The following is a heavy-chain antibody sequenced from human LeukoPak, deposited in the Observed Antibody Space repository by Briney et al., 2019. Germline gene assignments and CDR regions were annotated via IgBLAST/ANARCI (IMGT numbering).Heavy chain of an antibody. CDR3: ARGGPTNFDY. J-gene: IGHJ4*02. CDR2: IYYSGST. V-gene: IGHV4-39*07. Sequence: SETLSLTCTVSGGSISSSSYYWGWIRQPPGKGLEWIGSIYYSGSTNYNPSLKSRVTISVDTSKNQFSLKLSSVTAADTAVYYCARGGPTNFDYWGQGTLVTVSS. CDR1: GGSISSSSYY.